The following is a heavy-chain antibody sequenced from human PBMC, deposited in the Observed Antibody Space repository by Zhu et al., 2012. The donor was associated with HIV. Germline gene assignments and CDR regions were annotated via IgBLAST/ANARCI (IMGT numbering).Heavy chain of an antibody. CDR2: INWNGGST. Sequence: EVQLVESGGGVVRPGGSLRLSCAASGFTFDDYGMSWVRQAPGKGLEWVSGINWNGGSTGYADSVKGRFTISRDNAKNSLYVQMNSLRAEDTALYYCARPNSEYSSGWYLDAFDIWGQGTMVTVSS. D-gene: IGHD6-19*01. J-gene: IGHJ3*02. CDR3: ARPNSEYSSGWYLDAFDI. CDR1: GFTFDDYG. V-gene: IGHV3-20*04.